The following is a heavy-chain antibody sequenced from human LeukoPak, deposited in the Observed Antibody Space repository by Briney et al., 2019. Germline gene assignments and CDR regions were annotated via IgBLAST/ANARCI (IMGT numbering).Heavy chain of an antibody. Sequence: GGSLRLSCAASGFTVSNNYMNWVRQAPGKGLEWVSVIYSGGSTYYADSVKRRFTISRDNSNNTLYLQMHSLRAQDTAVYYCTRDVRANEAFDIWGQGTMVTVSS. CDR3: TRDVRANEAFDI. D-gene: IGHD2-8*01. J-gene: IGHJ3*02. V-gene: IGHV3-53*01. CDR1: GFTVSNNY. CDR2: IYSGGST.